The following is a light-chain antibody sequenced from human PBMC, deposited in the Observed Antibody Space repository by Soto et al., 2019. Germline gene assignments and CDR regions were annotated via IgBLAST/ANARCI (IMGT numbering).Light chain of an antibody. Sequence: AIQMTQSPSSLSASVGDRVTITCRASQGVRNDLGWFQQKPGKAPKLLIYGASNLQSGVPSRFSGSGSGTDFTLIISSLQPEDFATYYCLQDYNYPITFGGGTKVEIK. J-gene: IGKJ4*01. V-gene: IGKV1-6*01. CDR3: LQDYNYPIT. CDR2: GAS. CDR1: QGVRND.